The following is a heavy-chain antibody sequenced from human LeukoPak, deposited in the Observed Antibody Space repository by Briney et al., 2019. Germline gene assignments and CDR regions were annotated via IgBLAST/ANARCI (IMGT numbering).Heavy chain of an antibody. J-gene: IGHJ4*02. CDR1: GFTFSHYA. V-gene: IGHV3-33*06. Sequence: PGTSLRLSCATSGFTFSHYAFHWVRQAPGKGLEWVALIWYDGSHDTYEDSVKGRFTVSRDNSKNMLYLQMNSLRVEDAAVYFCAKEVGVIQLWFLDYWGQGTLVTVSS. D-gene: IGHD5-18*01. CDR2: IWYDGSHD. CDR3: AKEVGVIQLWFLDY.